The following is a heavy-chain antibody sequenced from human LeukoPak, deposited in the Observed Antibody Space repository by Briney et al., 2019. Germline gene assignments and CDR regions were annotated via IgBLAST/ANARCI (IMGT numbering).Heavy chain of an antibody. Sequence: GRSLRLSCTGSGFTFGDYAMSWVRQAPGKGMKWVGFIRSKAYGGATEYAASVKGRFTISRDDSKSIAYLQMNSLKTEDTAVYYCTSVGAGAFDYWGQGTLVTVSS. J-gene: IGHJ4*02. CDR1: GFTFGDYA. CDR3: TSVGAGAFDY. D-gene: IGHD1-26*01. V-gene: IGHV3-49*04. CDR2: IRSKAYGGAT.